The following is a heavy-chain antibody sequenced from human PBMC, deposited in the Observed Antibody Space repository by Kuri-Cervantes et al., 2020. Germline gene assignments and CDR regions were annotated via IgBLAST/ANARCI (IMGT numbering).Heavy chain of an antibody. Sequence: ASVKVSCKASGYTFTSYAMHWVRQAPGQRLEWMGWINAGNGNTKYSQKFQGRVTMTEDTSTDTAYMELSSLRSEDTAVYYRATGTSGSYSGVKFDYWGQGTLVTVSS. V-gene: IGHV1-3*01. J-gene: IGHJ4*02. D-gene: IGHD1-26*01. CDR1: GYTFTSYA. CDR2: INAGNGNT. CDR3: ATGTSGSYSGVKFDY.